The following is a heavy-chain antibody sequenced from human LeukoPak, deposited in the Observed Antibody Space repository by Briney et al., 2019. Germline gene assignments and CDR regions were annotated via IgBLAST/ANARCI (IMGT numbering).Heavy chain of an antibody. Sequence: ASVKVSCKASGYTFTSYAMNWVRQAPGQGLEWMGWINTNTGNPTYAQGFTGRFVFFLDTSVSTAYLQISSLKAEDTAVYYCARDLGPFYGDYEERENNWFDPWGQGTLVTVSS. CDR1: GYTFTSYA. D-gene: IGHD4-17*01. V-gene: IGHV7-4-1*02. J-gene: IGHJ5*02. CDR2: INTNTGNP. CDR3: ARDLGPFYGDYEERENNWFDP.